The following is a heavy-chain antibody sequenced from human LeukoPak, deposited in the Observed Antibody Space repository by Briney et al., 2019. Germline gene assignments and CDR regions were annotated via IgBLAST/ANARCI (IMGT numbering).Heavy chain of an antibody. CDR3: ASLNHDILTGYQVYFDY. D-gene: IGHD3-9*01. CDR1: GGSISSSSYY. J-gene: IGHJ4*02. Sequence: SETLSLTCTVSGGSISSSSYYWGWIRQPPGKGLEWIGSIYYSGSTYYNPSLKSRVTISVDTSKNQFSLKLSSVTAADTAVYYCASLNHDILTGYQVYFDYWGQGTLVTVSS. CDR2: IYYSGST. V-gene: IGHV4-39*01.